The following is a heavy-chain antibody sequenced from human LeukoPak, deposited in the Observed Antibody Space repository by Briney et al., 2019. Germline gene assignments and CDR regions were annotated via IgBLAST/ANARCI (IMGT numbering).Heavy chain of an antibody. Sequence: PSESLSPTCTVSGRPISSGDYYWSWIRQPRGKGLEWFGVIYVSGSTYDNPSLKSRAPIAVATSKNQCFLNQSSVPAAAQATDYWARDGTHSSSDAEYFQHWGQGTLVTVSS. D-gene: IGHD6-6*01. CDR2: IYVSGST. J-gene: IGHJ1*01. CDR3: ARDGTHSSSDAEYFQH. CDR1: GRPISSGDYY. V-gene: IGHV4-30-4*08.